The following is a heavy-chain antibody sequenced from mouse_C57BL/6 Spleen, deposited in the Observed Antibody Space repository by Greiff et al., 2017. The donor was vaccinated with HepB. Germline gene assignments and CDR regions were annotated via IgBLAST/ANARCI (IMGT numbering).Heavy chain of an antibody. D-gene: IGHD1-1*01. CDR1: GFNIKDYY. V-gene: IGHV14-2*01. CDR2: IDPEDGET. CDR3: ARSTTVVRSDYFDY. J-gene: IGHJ2*01. Sequence: EVKLMESGAELVKPGASVKLSCTASGFNIKDYYMHWVKQRTEQGLEWIGRIDPEDGETKYAPKFQGKATITADTSSNTAYLQLSSLTSEDTAVYYCARSTTVVRSDYFDYWGQGTTLTVSS.